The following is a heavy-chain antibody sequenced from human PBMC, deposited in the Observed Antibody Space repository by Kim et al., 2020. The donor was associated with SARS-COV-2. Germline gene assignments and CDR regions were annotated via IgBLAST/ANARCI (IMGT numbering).Heavy chain of an antibody. J-gene: IGHJ6*03. CDR2: INTNTGNP. D-gene: IGHD3-16*01. Sequence: ASVKVSCKASGYTFTSYAMNWVRQAPGQGLEWMGWINTNTGNPTYAQGFTGRFVFSLDTSVSTAYLQISSLKAEDTDVYYCARDYIWRIGGSYYYYYMDVWGKGTTVTVSS. CDR3: ARDYIWRIGGSYYYYYMDV. V-gene: IGHV7-4-1*02. CDR1: GYTFTSYA.